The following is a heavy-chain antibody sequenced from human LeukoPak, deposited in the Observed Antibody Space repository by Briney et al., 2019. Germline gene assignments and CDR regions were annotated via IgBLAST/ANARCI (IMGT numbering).Heavy chain of an antibody. J-gene: IGHJ4*02. D-gene: IGHD6-13*01. CDR1: GYTFTGYY. Sequence: KVSCKASGYTFTGYYMHWVRQAPGQGLEWMGGIIPIFGTANYAQKFQGRVTIATDESTSTAYMELSSLRSEDTAVYYCARGTISPGIAAARYFDYWGQGTLVTVSS. CDR3: ARGTISPGIAAARYFDY. V-gene: IGHV1-69*05. CDR2: IIPIFGTA.